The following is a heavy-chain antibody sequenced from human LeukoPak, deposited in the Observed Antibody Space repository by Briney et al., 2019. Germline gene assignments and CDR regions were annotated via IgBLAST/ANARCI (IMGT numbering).Heavy chain of an antibody. CDR3: ARGDSGWSADFDY. J-gene: IGHJ4*02. CDR2: IYYSGST. Sequence: PSETLSLTCSVSGGSISTYYRSWIRQPPGKGLEWIGYIYYSGSTNYNPSLKSRVTISVDTSKNQFSLNLSSVTAADTAVYYCARGDSGWSADFDYWGQGTLVTVSS. V-gene: IGHV4-59*01. D-gene: IGHD6-19*01. CDR1: GGSISTYY.